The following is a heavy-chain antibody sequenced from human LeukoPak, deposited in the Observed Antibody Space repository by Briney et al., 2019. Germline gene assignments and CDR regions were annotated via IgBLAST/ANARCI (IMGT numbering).Heavy chain of an antibody. CDR1: GYTFTGYY. Sequence: ASVKVSCKASGYTFTGYYMHWVRQAPGQGLEWMGWINPNSGGTNYAQKFQGRVTMTRDTSISTAYMELSRLRPDDTAVYYCARLCYYDSSGYYFPFDYWGQGTLVTVSS. D-gene: IGHD3-22*01. V-gene: IGHV1-2*02. CDR2: INPNSGGT. J-gene: IGHJ4*02. CDR3: ARLCYYDSSGYYFPFDY.